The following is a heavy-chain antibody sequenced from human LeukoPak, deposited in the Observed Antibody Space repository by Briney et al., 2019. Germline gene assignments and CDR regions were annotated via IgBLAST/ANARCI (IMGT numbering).Heavy chain of an antibody. CDR2: IYSSGST. Sequence: SETLSLTCSVSGGSISNSSNYWDWIRQPPGKGLEWIGSIYSSGSTYYNPSFKSRVTISIDTSKNHFSLKLRTVTAADTAVYYCAREAAVKGNWFDPWGQGTLVTVSS. D-gene: IGHD3-10*01. J-gene: IGHJ5*02. CDR1: GGSISNSSNY. V-gene: IGHV4-39*07. CDR3: AREAAVKGNWFDP.